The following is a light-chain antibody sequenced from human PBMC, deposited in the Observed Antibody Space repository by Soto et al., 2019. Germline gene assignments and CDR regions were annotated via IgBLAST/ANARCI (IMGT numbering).Light chain of an antibody. CDR1: SSDVGGYNY. CDR3: SSYGGNNNLV. V-gene: IGLV2-8*01. Sequence: QSVLTQPPSASGSPGQSVTISCTGTSSDVGGYNYVSWYQQHPGKAPKLMIYEVSKWPSGVPGRFSASKSGNTASLTVSGLQAEDEADYYCSSYGGNNNLVFGGGTKVTVL. J-gene: IGLJ2*01. CDR2: EVS.